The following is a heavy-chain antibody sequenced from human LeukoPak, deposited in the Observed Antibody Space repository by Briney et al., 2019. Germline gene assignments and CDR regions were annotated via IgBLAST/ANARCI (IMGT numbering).Heavy chain of an antibody. D-gene: IGHD6-19*01. CDR2: IIPSDGFT. Sequence: ASVKVSCKASGYTFSSYYVHWVRQAPGQGLEWMGMIIPSDGFTSYAQKFQGRVTMTRDMSTSTVYMDLRSLRSDDTAVYYCARDLRYSSGWSASGMDVWGKGTTVTISS. J-gene: IGHJ6*03. V-gene: IGHV1-46*01. CDR1: GYTFSSYY. CDR3: ARDLRYSSGWSASGMDV.